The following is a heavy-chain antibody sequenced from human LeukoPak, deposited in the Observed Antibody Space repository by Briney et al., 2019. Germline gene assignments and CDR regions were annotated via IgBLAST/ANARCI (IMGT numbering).Heavy chain of an antibody. V-gene: IGHV3-53*01. CDR3: ARGPTVSSTWDY. D-gene: IGHD2-2*01. CDR1: GFTVSSAY. J-gene: IGHJ4*02. CDR2: IYGGDNR. Sequence: PGGSLRLSCAASGFTVSSAYVSWVRQAPGKGLEWVSSIYGGDNREYSDSVKGRFTTSRDDSKNTVSLQMSSLRVEATAVYYCARGPTVSSTWDYWGQGTLVTVSP.